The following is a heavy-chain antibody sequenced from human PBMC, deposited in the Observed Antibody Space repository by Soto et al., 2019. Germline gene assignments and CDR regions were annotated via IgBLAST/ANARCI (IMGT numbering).Heavy chain of an antibody. CDR2: ISGSGGST. CDR1: GFTFSSYA. D-gene: IGHD3-10*01. V-gene: IGHV3-23*01. Sequence: PGGSLRLSCAASGFTFSSYAMSWVRQAPGKGLEWVSAISGSGGSTYYADSVKGRFTISRDNSKNTLYLQMNSLRAEDTAVYYCAKDDRYYYILGSRYYYGMDVWGQGTTVTVSS. CDR3: AKDDRYYYILGSRYYYGMDV. J-gene: IGHJ6*02.